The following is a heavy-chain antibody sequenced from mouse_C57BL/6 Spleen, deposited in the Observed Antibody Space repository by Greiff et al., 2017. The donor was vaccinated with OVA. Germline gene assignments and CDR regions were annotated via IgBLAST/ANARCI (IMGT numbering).Heavy chain of an antibody. V-gene: IGHV1-50*01. Sequence: QVQLQQPGAELVKPGASVKLSCKASGYTFTSYWMQWVKQRPGQGLEWIGEIDPSDSYTNYNQKFKGKATLTVDTSSSTAYLQLSSLTSEDSAVYYCAIIYGLYYYAMDYWGQGTSVTVSS. D-gene: IGHD1-2*01. CDR2: IDPSDSYT. CDR3: AIIYGLYYYAMDY. CDR1: GYTFTSYW. J-gene: IGHJ4*01.